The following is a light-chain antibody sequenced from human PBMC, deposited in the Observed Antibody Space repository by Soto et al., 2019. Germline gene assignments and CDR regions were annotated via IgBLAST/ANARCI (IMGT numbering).Light chain of an antibody. J-gene: IGLJ3*02. CDR3: YSYTSSSTWV. CDR1: SSNIGAGYD. CDR2: GNI. Sequence: QSVLTQPPSVSGAPGQRVTISCTGSSSNIGAGYDVHWYQQRPGTAPKLLIFGNINRPSGVPDRFSGSKSGTSASLAITGLQAEDEGDYYCYSYTSSSTWVFGGGTKLTVL. V-gene: IGLV1-40*01.